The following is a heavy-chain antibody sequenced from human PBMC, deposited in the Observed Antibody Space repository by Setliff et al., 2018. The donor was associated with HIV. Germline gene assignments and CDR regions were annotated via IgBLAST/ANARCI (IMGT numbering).Heavy chain of an antibody. J-gene: IGHJ2*01. CDR1: GGSFSGYD. D-gene: IGHD3-16*01. CDR3: ARAGGGGRWLHLSYWYFDL. Sequence: PSETLSLTCAVYGGSFSGYDWSWTRQPPGKGLEWIGYIYYSGSTNYNPSLKSRVTISVDTSKNQFSLKLSSVTAADTAVYYCARAGGGGRWLHLSYWYFDLWGRGTLVTSPQ. V-gene: IGHV4-59*01. CDR2: IYYSGST.